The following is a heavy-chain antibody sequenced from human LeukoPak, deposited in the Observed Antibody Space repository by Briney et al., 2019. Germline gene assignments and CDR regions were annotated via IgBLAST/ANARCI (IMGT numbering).Heavy chain of an antibody. V-gene: IGHV3-30-3*01. D-gene: IGHD3-22*01. CDR3: ARDGTDYYDSSGYYTTD. CDR1: GFTFSSYA. Sequence: GRSLRLSCAASGFTFSSYAMHWVRQAPGKGLEWVAVISYDGSNKYYADSVKGRFTISRDNSKNTLYLQMNSLRAEDTAVYYCARDGTDYYDSSGYYTTDWGQGTLVTVSS. CDR2: ISYDGSNK. J-gene: IGHJ4*02.